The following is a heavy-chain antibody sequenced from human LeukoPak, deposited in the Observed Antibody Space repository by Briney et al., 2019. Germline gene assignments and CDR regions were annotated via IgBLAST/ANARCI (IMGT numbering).Heavy chain of an antibody. CDR1: GFTFSTYW. Sequence: GGSLRLSCAASGFTFSTYWMSWVRQAPGKGLEWVANIKEDGSEKYYGDSVKGRFTISRDNAKNSLFLQMSSLRVEDTAVYYCTRAYSYYPYWGQGTLVSVSS. V-gene: IGHV3-7*01. CDR2: IKEDGSEK. J-gene: IGHJ4*02. D-gene: IGHD3-10*01. CDR3: TRAYSYYPY.